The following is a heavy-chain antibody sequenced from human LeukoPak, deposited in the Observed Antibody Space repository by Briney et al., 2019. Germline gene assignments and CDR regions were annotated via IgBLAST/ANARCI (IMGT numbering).Heavy chain of an antibody. CDR2: MSADSATT. D-gene: IGHD3-10*01. J-gene: IGHJ4*02. CDR1: GFIFSTYN. CDR3: ARKSASGNYPLDY. V-gene: IGHV3-23*01. Sequence: GGSLRLSCAASGFIFSTYNMNWVRQAPGKGLEWVSVMSADSATTFYADSVKGRFTISRDNAKNTVFLQMSSLRAEDTALYYCARKSASGNYPLDYWGQGTLVTVSS.